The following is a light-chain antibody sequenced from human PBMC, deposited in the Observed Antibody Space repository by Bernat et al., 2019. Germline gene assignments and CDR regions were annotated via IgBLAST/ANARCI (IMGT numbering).Light chain of an antibody. Sequence: QSALTQPASVSGSPGQSITISCTGTSSDVGAYNYVSWFQQHPDKAPKLMLYDVTNRPSGVSYRFSGSRSGNTASLTISGLQAEDEADYYCVSYTTSSTFVFGTGTKVTVL. J-gene: IGLJ1*01. CDR3: VSYTTSSTFV. CDR1: SSDVGAYNY. CDR2: DVT. V-gene: IGLV2-14*03.